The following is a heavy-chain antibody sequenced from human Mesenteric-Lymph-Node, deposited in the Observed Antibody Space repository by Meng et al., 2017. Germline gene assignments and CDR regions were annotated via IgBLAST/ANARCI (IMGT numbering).Heavy chain of an antibody. Sequence: GESLKISCAASGFTFDDYTMHWVRQAPGKGLEWVSLISWDGGSTYYADSVKGRFTISRDNSKNSLYLQMNSLRTEDTALYYCAKGGRGSGWEAFDYWGQGTLVTVSS. CDR1: GFTFDDYT. D-gene: IGHD6-19*01. V-gene: IGHV3-43*01. J-gene: IGHJ4*02. CDR3: AKGGRGSGWEAFDY. CDR2: ISWDGGST.